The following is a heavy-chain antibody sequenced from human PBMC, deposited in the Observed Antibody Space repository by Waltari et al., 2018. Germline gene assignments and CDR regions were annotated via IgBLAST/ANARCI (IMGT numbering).Heavy chain of an antibody. Sequence: QVQLQESGPGLVKPSETLSLTCTVSGGSISSYYWSWIRQPPGTGLEWIGYIYYSGSTNYNPSLKSRVTISVDTSKNQFSLKLSSVTAADTAVYYCARDRPGYCSGGSCAPHYYYGMDVWGQGTTVTVSS. D-gene: IGHD2-15*01. J-gene: IGHJ6*02. CDR3: ARDRPGYCSGGSCAPHYYYGMDV. CDR1: GGSISSYY. V-gene: IGHV4-59*01. CDR2: IYYSGST.